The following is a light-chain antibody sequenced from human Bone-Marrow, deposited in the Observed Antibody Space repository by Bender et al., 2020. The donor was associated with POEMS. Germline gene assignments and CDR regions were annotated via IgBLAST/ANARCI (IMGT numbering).Light chain of an antibody. CDR3: QAWDTCSVI. Sequence: SYEVTQPPSVSVSPGQTASITCSGDDLGDKYVAWYQQKPGQPPVLVIYQDTKRPSGIPERFSGSNSGNTATLTISGTQAMDEADYYCQAWDTCSVIFGGGTKLTVL. CDR2: QDT. J-gene: IGLJ2*01. CDR1: DLGDKY. V-gene: IGLV3-1*01.